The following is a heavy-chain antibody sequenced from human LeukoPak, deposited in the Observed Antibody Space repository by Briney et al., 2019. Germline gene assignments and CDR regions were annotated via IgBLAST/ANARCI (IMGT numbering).Heavy chain of an antibody. J-gene: IGHJ5*02. CDR2: FDPEDGET. D-gene: IGHD3-3*01. V-gene: IGHV1-24*01. CDR3: ATDSYQRGGGYYRS. Sequence: ASVKVSCKVSGYTLTELSMHWVRQAPGKGLEWMGGFDPEDGETIYAQKFQGGLTMTEDTSTDTAYMELSSLRSEDTAVYYCATDSYQRGGGYYRSWGQGTLVTVSS. CDR1: GYTLTELS.